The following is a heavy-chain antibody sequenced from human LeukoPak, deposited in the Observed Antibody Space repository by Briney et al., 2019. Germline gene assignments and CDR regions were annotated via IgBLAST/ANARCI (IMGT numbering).Heavy chain of an antibody. Sequence: ASVKVSCKASGGTFSSYAISWVRQAPGQGLEWMGGIIPIFGTANYAQKFQGRVTITADESTSTAYMELGSLRSEDTAVYYCAREAGGGGSFDYWGQGTLVTVSS. V-gene: IGHV1-69*13. CDR3: AREAGGGGSFDY. CDR1: GGTFSSYA. CDR2: IIPIFGTA. D-gene: IGHD3-16*01. J-gene: IGHJ4*02.